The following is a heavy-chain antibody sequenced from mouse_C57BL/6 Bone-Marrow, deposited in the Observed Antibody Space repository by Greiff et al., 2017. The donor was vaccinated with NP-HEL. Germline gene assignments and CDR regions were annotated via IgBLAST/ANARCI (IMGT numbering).Heavy chain of an antibody. V-gene: IGHV1-53*01. CDR2: INPSNGGT. CDR1: GYTFTSYW. J-gene: IGHJ1*03. D-gene: IGHD1-1*01. CDR3: ARHGFPYWYFDV. Sequence: QVQLQQPGTELVKPGASVKLSCKASGYTFTSYWMHWVKQRPGQGLEWIGNINPSNGGTNYNEKFKSKATLTVDKSSSTAYMQLSSLTSEDSSVYYGARHGFPYWYFDVWGTGTTVTVSS.